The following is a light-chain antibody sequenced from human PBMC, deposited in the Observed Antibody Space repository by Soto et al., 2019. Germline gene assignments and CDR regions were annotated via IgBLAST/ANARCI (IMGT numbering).Light chain of an antibody. CDR1: QSVRSF. J-gene: IGKJ1*01. Sequence: EKVMTQSPATLSMSPGERATLSCRASQSVRSFLAWYQQKPGQAPRLLIYGASTRATGIPARFSGSGSGTELTLTISSLQSEDFAVYYCQQYSNWPSWTFGQGTKVEVK. V-gene: IGKV3-15*01. CDR2: GAS. CDR3: QQYSNWPSWT.